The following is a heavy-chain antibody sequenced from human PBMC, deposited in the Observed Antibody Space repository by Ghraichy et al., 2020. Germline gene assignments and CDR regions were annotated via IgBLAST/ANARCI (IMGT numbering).Heavy chain of an antibody. V-gene: IGHV4-4*07. D-gene: IGHD6-19*01. Sequence: SQTLSLTCSVSGESIISSYWSWIRQPAGKGLEWIGRISASGTINYNRSLKSRVTLSLDTSKNDFSLKLSSVTAADTAVYYCARDPMAGLSGFDFWGQGTLVSVSS. CDR2: ISASGTI. CDR3: ARDPMAGLSGFDF. CDR1: GESIISSY. J-gene: IGHJ4*02.